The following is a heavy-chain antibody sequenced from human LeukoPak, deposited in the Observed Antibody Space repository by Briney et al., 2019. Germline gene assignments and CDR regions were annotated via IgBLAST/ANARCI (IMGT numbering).Heavy chain of an antibody. D-gene: IGHD6-19*01. V-gene: IGHV3-23*01. CDR2: ISGSGENT. CDR1: GFTFNSYA. J-gene: IGHJ4*02. Sequence: GGSLRLSCAASGFTFNSYAMSWVRQAPGKGLQWVSAISGSGENTYYADSVKGRFTISRDNSKNTLYLQMNSLRAEDTAVYYCASLTAVAGPLGYWGQGTLVTVSS. CDR3: ASLTAVAGPLGY.